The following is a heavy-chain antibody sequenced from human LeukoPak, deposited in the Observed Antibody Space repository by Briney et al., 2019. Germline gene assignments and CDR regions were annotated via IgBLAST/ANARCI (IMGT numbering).Heavy chain of an antibody. CDR1: GGSISSYY. CDR3: ARGDIAAAGLYYFDY. CDR2: IYYSGST. Sequence: SSETLSLTCTVSGGSISSYYWSWIRQPPGKGLEWIGYIYYSGSTNYNPPLKSRVTISVDTSKNQFSLKLSSVTAADTAVYYCARGDIAAAGLYYFDYWGQGTLVTVSS. J-gene: IGHJ4*02. D-gene: IGHD6-13*01. V-gene: IGHV4-59*01.